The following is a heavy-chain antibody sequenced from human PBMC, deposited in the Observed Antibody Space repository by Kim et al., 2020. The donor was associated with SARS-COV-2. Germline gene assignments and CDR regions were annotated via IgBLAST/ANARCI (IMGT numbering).Heavy chain of an antibody. CDR2: ISYDGSNK. D-gene: IGHD3-10*01. CDR1: GFTFSSYG. J-gene: IGHJ4*02. Sequence: GGSLRLSCAASGFTFSSYGMHWVRQAPGKGLEWVAVISYDGSNKYYADSVKGRFTISRDNSKNTLYLQMNSLRAEDTAVYYCAKDSGSYRADFDYWGQGTLVTVSS. CDR3: AKDSGSYRADFDY. V-gene: IGHV3-30*18.